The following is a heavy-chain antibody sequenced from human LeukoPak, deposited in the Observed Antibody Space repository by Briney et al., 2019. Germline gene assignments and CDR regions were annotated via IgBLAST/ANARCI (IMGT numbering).Heavy chain of an antibody. J-gene: IGHJ4*02. V-gene: IGHV3-21*01. CDR2: ISSSSSYI. CDR3: ARYTGYSGYVGFDY. D-gene: IGHD5-12*01. CDR1: GFTFSSYS. Sequence: GGSLRLSCAASGFTFSSYSTNWVRQAPGKGLEWVSSISSSSSYIYYADSVKGRFAISRDNAKNSLYLQMNSLRAEDTAVYYCARYTGYSGYVGFDYWGQGTLVTVSS.